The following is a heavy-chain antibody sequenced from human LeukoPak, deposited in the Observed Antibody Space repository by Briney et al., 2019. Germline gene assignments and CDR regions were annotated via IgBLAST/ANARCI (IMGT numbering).Heavy chain of an antibody. J-gene: IGHJ6*02. Sequence: GGSLRLSCAASGFTFSNYAMHWVRQAPGKGLEWVAVTPYDGSHIYYADSVKGRFTISRDSSKNTLYLQMNSLRAEDTALYYCAKGQLVDYGMDVWGQGTTVTVSS. D-gene: IGHD6-13*01. CDR2: TPYDGSHI. CDR1: GFTFSNYA. V-gene: IGHV3-30*18. CDR3: AKGQLVDYGMDV.